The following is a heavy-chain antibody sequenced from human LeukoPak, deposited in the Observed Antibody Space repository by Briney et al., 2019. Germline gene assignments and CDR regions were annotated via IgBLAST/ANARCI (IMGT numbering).Heavy chain of an antibody. CDR1: GFTFSSYW. D-gene: IGHD1-26*01. J-gene: IGHJ1*01. CDR2: IKQDGSEK. CDR3: ARDLMGATHYFQH. Sequence: PGGSLRLSCAASGFTFSSYWMSWVRQAPGKGLEWVANIKQDGSEKNYVDSVKGRFTISRDNVKNSLYLQMNSLRAEDTAVYYCARDLMGATHYFQHWGQGTLVTVSS. V-gene: IGHV3-7*01.